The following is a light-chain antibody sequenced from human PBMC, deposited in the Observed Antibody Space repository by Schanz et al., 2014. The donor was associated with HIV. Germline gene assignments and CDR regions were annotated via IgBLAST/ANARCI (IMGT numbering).Light chain of an antibody. CDR3: QQYDNWPPLT. CDR1: QSVTSRY. Sequence: EIVLTQSPGTLSLSPGERATLSCRASQSVTSRYLAWYKQKHGQAPRLLIFDASTRATGIPARFSGSGSGTEFTLTISSLQSEDFVVYYCQQYDNWPPLTFGGGTKVEIK. CDR2: DAS. V-gene: IGKV3-15*01. J-gene: IGKJ4*01.